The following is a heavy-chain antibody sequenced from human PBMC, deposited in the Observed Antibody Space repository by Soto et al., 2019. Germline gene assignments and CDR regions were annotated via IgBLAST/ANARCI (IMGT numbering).Heavy chain of an antibody. Sequence: PGGSLRLSCAASGFTFSTYAMNWVRQAPGKGLEWVSSISSSSSFRYYADSVKGRFTISRDNTKNSLYLQMNSLRAQDTAVYYCARGAPGRDGYNLDFQHWGQGTQVTVSS. CDR3: ARGAPGRDGYNLDFQH. CDR2: ISSSSSFR. D-gene: IGHD5-12*01. V-gene: IGHV3-21*04. CDR1: GFTFSTYA. J-gene: IGHJ1*01.